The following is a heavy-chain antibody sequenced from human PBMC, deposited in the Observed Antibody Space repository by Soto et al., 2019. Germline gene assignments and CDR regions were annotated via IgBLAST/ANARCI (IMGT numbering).Heavy chain of an antibody. D-gene: IGHD2-15*01. CDR2: INHSGST. J-gene: IGHJ4*02. CDR1: GGSFSGYY. Sequence: KTSETLSLTCAVYGGSFSGYYWSWIRQPPGKGLEWIGEINHSGSTNYNPSLKSRVTISVDTSKNQFSLKLSSVTAADTAVYYCARGHGGKRTYYFDYWGQGTLVTLSS. CDR3: ARGHGGKRTYYFDY. V-gene: IGHV4-34*01.